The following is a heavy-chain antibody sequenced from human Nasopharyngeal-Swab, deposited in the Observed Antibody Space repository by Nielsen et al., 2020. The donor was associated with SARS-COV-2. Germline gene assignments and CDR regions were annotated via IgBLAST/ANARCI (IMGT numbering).Heavy chain of an antibody. CDR2: ISSSSSYI. J-gene: IGHJ4*02. V-gene: IGHV3-21*01. CDR3: ARDEKSSEYYFDY. D-gene: IGHD6-6*01. Sequence: GESLKISCAASGFTFSSYSMNWVRQAPGKGLEWVSSISSSSSYIYYADSVKGRFTISRDNAKNSLYLQMNSPRAEDTAVYYCARDEKSSEYYFDYWGQGTLVTVSS. CDR1: GFTFSSYS.